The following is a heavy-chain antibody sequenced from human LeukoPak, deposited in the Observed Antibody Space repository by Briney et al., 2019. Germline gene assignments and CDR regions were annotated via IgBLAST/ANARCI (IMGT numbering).Heavy chain of an antibody. Sequence: GASLKISCKGSGYSFTSYWIGWVRQMPGKGLEWMGIIYPGDSDTRYSRSFQGQVTISADKSISTAYLQWSSLKASDTAMYYCARSLTYYYDSSGYHDAFDSWGQGTMVTVS. V-gene: IGHV5-51*01. J-gene: IGHJ3*02. CDR1: GYSFTSYW. D-gene: IGHD3-22*01. CDR3: ARSLTYYYDSSGYHDAFDS. CDR2: IYPGDSDT.